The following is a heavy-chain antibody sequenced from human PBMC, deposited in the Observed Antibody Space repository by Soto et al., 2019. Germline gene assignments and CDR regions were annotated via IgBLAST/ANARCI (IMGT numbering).Heavy chain of an antibody. Sequence: GGSLRLSCAASGFTFSSYAMSWVRQAPGKGLEWVSAISGSGGSTYYADSVKGRFTISRDNSKNTLYLQMNSLRAEDTAVYYCAKDMFQQVLPAADYWGQGTLVTVSS. J-gene: IGHJ4*02. D-gene: IGHD2-2*01. V-gene: IGHV3-23*01. CDR2: ISGSGGST. CDR1: GFTFSSYA. CDR3: AKDMFQQVLPAADY.